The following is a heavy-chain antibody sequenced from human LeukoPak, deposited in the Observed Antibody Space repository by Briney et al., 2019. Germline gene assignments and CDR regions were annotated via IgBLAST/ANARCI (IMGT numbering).Heavy chain of an antibody. D-gene: IGHD3-3*01. CDR3: ARRMDFWSGYYFDY. Sequence: SETLSLTCTVSGGSVSSGSYYWSWVRQPPGKGLEWIGYIYYSGSTNYSPSLKSRVTISVDTSKNQFSLKLSSVTAADTAVYYCARRMDFWSGYYFDYWGQGTLVTVSS. CDR1: GGSVSSGSYY. J-gene: IGHJ4*02. V-gene: IGHV4-61*01. CDR2: IYYSGST.